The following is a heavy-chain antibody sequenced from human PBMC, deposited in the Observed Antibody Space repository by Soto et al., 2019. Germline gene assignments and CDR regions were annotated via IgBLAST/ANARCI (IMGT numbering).Heavy chain of an antibody. CDR3: ARDRAVYNCCWQGY. Sequence: QPRVSLRLSCAASGFTFSDEWMSWVRQTPGRGLEWVANIKQDGSERYYMDSVKGRFAISRDNAKNSLYLHMNSLTSEDTAVYYCARDRAVYNCCWQGYWRQGTLVSVSS. CDR2: IKQDGSER. V-gene: IGHV3-7*01. CDR1: GFTFSDEW. D-gene: IGHD1-20*01. J-gene: IGHJ4*02.